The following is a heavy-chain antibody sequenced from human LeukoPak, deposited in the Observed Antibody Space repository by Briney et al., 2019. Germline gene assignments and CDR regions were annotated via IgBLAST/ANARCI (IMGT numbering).Heavy chain of an antibody. CDR1: GYTFTSYY. Sequence: ASVKVSCKASGYTFTSYYMHWVRQAPGQGLEWMGIINPSGGSASYAQKFKGRVTMTRDTSTSTVYMVLSSLRSEDTAVYYCARAQNYYDSSGYYYRNAFDIWGQGTMVTVSS. CDR2: INPSGGSA. V-gene: IGHV1-46*01. D-gene: IGHD3-22*01. J-gene: IGHJ3*02. CDR3: ARAQNYYDSSGYYYRNAFDI.